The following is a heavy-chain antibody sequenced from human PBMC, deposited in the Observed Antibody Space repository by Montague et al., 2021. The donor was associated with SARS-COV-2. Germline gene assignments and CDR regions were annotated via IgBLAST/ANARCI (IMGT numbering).Heavy chain of an antibody. CDR1: GGSISGSNYY. D-gene: IGHD1-7*01. Sequence: SETLSLTCTVSGGSISGSNYYWAWIRQPPGKGREWIGSIDDSGSTYDNPSLKSRASISVDTSENQFPLKLNSAAAADTAVYYCARLLLELPGDYWGQGTLVTVSS. V-gene: IGHV4-39*01. J-gene: IGHJ4*02. CDR2: IDDSGST. CDR3: ARLLLELPGDY.